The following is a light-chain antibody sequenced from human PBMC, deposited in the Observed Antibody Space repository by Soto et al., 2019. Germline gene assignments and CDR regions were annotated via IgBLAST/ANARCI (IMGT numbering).Light chain of an antibody. CDR3: QHYNSYSEA. Sequence: DIQMTQSPSTLSGSVGDRVTITCRASHTISSWLAWYQQKPGKAPKLLIYKASTLKSGVPSRFSGSGSGIEFTLTISSLQPDDFATYYCQHYNSYSEAFGQGTKVEIK. J-gene: IGKJ1*01. CDR1: HTISSW. V-gene: IGKV1-5*03. CDR2: KAS.